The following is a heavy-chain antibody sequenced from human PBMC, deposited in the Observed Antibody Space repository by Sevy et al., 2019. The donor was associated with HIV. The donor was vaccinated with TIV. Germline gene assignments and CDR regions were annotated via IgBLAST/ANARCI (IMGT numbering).Heavy chain of an antibody. CDR3: ARGDSYGSF. J-gene: IGHJ4*02. V-gene: IGHV3-11*01. CDR2: VDPSGTIT. Sequence: GGSLRLSCAASGFAFSAFYMTWIRQSPGKGLEWLSHVDPSGTITFYADSVKDRFTVSRDNAKNSLFLQMHSLRADDTALYYCARGDSYGSFWGQGTSVTVSS. CDR1: GFAFSAFY. D-gene: IGHD5-18*01.